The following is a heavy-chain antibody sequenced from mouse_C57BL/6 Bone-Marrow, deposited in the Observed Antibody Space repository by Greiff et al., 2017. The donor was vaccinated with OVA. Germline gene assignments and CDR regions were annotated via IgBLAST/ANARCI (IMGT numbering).Heavy chain of an antibody. J-gene: IGHJ4*01. V-gene: IGHV2-5*01. CDR2: IWRGGST. Sequence: VHLVESGPGLVQPSQSLSITCTVSGFSLTSYGVHWVRQSPGKGLEWLGVIWRGGSTDYNAAFMSRLSITKDNSKSQVFFKMNSLQADDTAIYYCATITTVVVGYYAMDYWGQGTSVTVSS. CDR1: GFSLTSYG. CDR3: ATITTVVVGYYAMDY. D-gene: IGHD1-1*01.